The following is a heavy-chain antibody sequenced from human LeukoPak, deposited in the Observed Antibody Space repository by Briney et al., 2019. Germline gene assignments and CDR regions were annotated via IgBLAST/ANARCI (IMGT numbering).Heavy chain of an antibody. CDR3: ARAGLVSGYYWSFDY. Sequence: PSETLSLTCTVSGGSISSYYWSWIRQPPGKGLEWIGYIYYSGSTNYNPSLKSRVTISVDTSKNQFSLKLSSVTAADTAVYYCARAGLVSGYYWSFDYWGQGTLVTVSS. V-gene: IGHV4-59*01. CDR1: GGSISSYY. J-gene: IGHJ4*02. CDR2: IYYSGST. D-gene: IGHD3-22*01.